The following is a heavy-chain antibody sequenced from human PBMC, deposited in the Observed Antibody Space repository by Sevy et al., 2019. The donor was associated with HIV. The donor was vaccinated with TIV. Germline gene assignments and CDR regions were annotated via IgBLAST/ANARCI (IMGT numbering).Heavy chain of an antibody. CDR3: AKSDDSSGNYYYYGMDV. CDR2: INRDGSST. Sequence: GGSLRLSCAASGFTLSSYSMHWVRQAPGKGLVWVSRINRDGSSTSYADSVKGRFTISRDNAKNTLYLQMNSLRAEDTAVYYCAKSDDSSGNYYYYGMDVWGQGPTVTVSS. V-gene: IGHV3-74*01. D-gene: IGHD3-22*01. J-gene: IGHJ6*02. CDR1: GFTLSSYS.